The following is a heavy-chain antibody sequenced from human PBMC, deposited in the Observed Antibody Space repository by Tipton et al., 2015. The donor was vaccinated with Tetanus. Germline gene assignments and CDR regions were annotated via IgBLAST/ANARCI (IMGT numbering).Heavy chain of an antibody. CDR2: IRDGDGRT. CDR3: AFRTNWRFSRGFDC. CDR1: GFTFSNYG. Sequence: SLRLSCVASGFTFSNYGMTWVRQAPGKGLEWVSTIRDGDGRTYYADSVKGRFTISRDNSNNSLSLQMNSLRIDDTAVYYCAFRTNWRFSRGFDCWGQGILVTVSS. D-gene: IGHD1-20*01. J-gene: IGHJ4*02. V-gene: IGHV3-23*01.